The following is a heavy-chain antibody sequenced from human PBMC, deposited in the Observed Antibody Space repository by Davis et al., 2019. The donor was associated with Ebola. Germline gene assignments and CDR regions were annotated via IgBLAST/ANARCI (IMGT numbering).Heavy chain of an antibody. D-gene: IGHD2-15*01. V-gene: IGHV1-18*01. CDR2: ISAYNGNT. CDR1: GYTFTSYG. J-gene: IGHJ5*02. CDR3: ARSYCSGGSCYSWEPFDP. Sequence: ASVKVSCKASGYTFTSYGISWVRQAPGQGLEWMGWISAYNGNTNYAQKLQGRVTMTTDTSTSTAYMELRSLRSDDTAVYYCARSYCSGGSCYSWEPFDPWGQGTLVTVSS.